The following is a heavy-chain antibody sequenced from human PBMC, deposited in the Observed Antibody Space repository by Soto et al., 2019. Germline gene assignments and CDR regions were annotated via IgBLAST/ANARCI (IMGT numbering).Heavy chain of an antibody. Sequence: SQTLSLTCAISGDSVSSKSATWNWIRQSPSRGLEWLGRTCYRSKWSTDYAVSVKGRITVSPDTSKNQFSLRLNSVTPEDTAVYYCAAYGGRSGRHFDYWGQGTLVTVSS. CDR1: GDSVSSKSAT. V-gene: IGHV6-1*01. J-gene: IGHJ4*02. CDR3: AAYGGRSGRHFDY. CDR2: TCYRSKWST. D-gene: IGHD3-10*01.